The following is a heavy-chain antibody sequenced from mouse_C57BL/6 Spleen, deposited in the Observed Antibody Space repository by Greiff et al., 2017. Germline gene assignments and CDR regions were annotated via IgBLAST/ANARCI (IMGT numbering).Heavy chain of an antibody. J-gene: IGHJ4*01. CDR2: IYPGSGNT. CDR1: GYSFTSYY. Sequence: QVQLKQSGPELVKPGASVKISCKASGYSFTSYYIHWVKQRPGQGLEWIGWIYPGSGNTKYNEKFKGKATLTADTSSSTAYMQLSSRTSEDSAVYYCARNPLFSTTGVAHYYAMEYWGEGSSVTVSS. V-gene: IGHV1-66*01. D-gene: IGHD1-1*01. CDR3: ARNPLFSTTGVAHYYAMEY.